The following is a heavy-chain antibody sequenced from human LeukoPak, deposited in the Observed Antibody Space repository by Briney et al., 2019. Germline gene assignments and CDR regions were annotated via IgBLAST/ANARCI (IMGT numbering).Heavy chain of an antibody. Sequence: GGSLRLACAASGITLSNYWMTWVRQAPGKGLEWVANIKPDGSDKYYVDSVKGRFTISRDNSKNLLYLEMNSLRAEDTALYYCAGGGYTYGYDYWGQGTLVTVSS. V-gene: IGHV3-7*03. CDR3: AGGGYTYGYDY. D-gene: IGHD5-18*01. CDR2: IKPDGSDK. CDR1: GITLSNYW. J-gene: IGHJ4*02.